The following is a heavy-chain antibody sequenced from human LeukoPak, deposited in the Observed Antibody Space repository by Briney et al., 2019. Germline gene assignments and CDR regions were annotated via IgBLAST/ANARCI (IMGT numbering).Heavy chain of an antibody. V-gene: IGHV3-48*01. J-gene: IGHJ4*02. CDR3: ARYPYYDSSGSNKREDY. CDR1: GFTFSSYS. D-gene: IGHD3-22*01. CDR2: ISSSSSTI. Sequence: PGGSLRLSCAASGFTFSSYSMNWVRQAPGKGLEWVSYISSSSSTIYYADSVKGRFTISRDNAKNSLYLQMNSLRAEDTAVYYCARYPYYDSSGSNKREDYWSQGTLVTVSS.